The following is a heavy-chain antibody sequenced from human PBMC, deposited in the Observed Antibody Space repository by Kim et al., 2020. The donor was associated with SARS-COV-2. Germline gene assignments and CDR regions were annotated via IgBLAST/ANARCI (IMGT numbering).Heavy chain of an antibody. CDR1: GYTFTSYK. D-gene: IGHD2-15*01. CDR3: ARDCGGKLETGPTPYTLDV. Sequence: ASVKVSCKASGYTFTSYKLHWVRQAPGQGLEWMAIITPSGGETTYAQKFQDRVTMTRDTSTSTAYMELNSLRSEDTAVYYCARDCGGKLETGPTPYTLDVWGQGTTVTVSS. V-gene: IGHV1-46*01. CDR2: ITPSGGET. J-gene: IGHJ6*02.